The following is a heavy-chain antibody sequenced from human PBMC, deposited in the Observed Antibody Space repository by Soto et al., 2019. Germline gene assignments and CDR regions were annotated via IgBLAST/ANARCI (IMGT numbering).Heavy chain of an antibody. D-gene: IGHD5-12*01. CDR2: ISSSSSYI. CDR1: GFTFSSYS. CDR3: ASAPVKWLRGNWFDP. J-gene: IGHJ5*02. Sequence: EVQLVESGGGLVKPGGSLRLSCAASGFTFSSYSMNWVRQAPGKGLEWVSSISSSSSYIYYADSVKGRFTISRDNAKNSLYLQMNSLRAEDTAVYYCASAPVKWLRGNWFDPWGQGTLVTVSS. V-gene: IGHV3-21*01.